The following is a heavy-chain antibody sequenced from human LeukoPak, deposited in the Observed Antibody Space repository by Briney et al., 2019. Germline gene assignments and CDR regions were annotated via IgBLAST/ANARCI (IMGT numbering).Heavy chain of an antibody. CDR1: GDSINSLDL. J-gene: IGHJ4*02. V-gene: IGHV4-4*02. Sequence: ETLSLTCTVSGDSINSLDLRSWVRQPPGQGLEWIGEMYLSGTTHSNPSVKSRVTISIDKSKNQFFLNLSSVTAADTAVYYCAGLVGRYSSGLYYYYFDYWGQGTLVTVSS. CDR2: MYLSGTT. CDR3: AGLVGRYSSGLYYYYFDY. D-gene: IGHD3-22*01.